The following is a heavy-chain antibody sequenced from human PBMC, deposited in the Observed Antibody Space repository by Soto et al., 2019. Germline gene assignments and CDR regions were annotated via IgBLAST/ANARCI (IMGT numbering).Heavy chain of an antibody. D-gene: IGHD1-26*01. CDR1: GFTFSSYS. CDR3: AIDSGSYPDYYYGMDV. Sequence: GGSLRLSCAASGFTFSSYSMNWVRQAPGKGLEWVSYISSSSSTIYYADSVKGRFTISRDNAKNSLYLQMNSLRAEDTAVYYCAIDSGSYPDYYYGMDVWGQGTTVTVSS. CDR2: ISSSSSTI. J-gene: IGHJ6*02. V-gene: IGHV3-48*01.